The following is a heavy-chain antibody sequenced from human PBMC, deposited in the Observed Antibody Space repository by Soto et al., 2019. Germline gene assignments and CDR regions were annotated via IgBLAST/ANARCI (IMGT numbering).Heavy chain of an antibody. CDR2: INAGNGNT. CDR3: ASAPAPGSHDYVWGSYRRNWFDP. Sequence: ASVKVFCKASGYTFTSYAMHWVRQAPGQRLEWMGWINAGNGNTKYSQKFQGRVTITRDTSASTAYMELSSLRSEDTAVYYCASAPAPGSHDYVWGSYRRNWFDPWGQGTLVTVSS. D-gene: IGHD3-16*02. J-gene: IGHJ5*02. V-gene: IGHV1-3*01. CDR1: GYTFTSYA.